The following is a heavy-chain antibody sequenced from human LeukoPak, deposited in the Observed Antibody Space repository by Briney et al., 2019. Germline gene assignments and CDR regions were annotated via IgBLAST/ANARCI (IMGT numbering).Heavy chain of an antibody. CDR3: ARGYYYGSGSYNY. D-gene: IGHD3-10*01. CDR1: GYSISSGYY. Sequence: SETLSLTCTVSGYSISSGYYWGWIRQPPGKGLEWIGSIYHSGSTNYNPSLKSRVTMAVDTSKNQFSLKLTSVTAADTAVYYCARGYYYGSGSYNYWGQGTLVTVSS. CDR2: IYHSGST. J-gene: IGHJ4*02. V-gene: IGHV4-38-2*02.